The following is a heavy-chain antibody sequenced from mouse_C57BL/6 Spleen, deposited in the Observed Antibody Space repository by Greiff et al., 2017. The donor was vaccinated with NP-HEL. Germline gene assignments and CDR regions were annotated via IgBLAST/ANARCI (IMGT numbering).Heavy chain of an antibody. V-gene: IGHV5-4*01. CDR2: ISDGGSYT. Sequence: EVKLMESGGGLVKPGGSLKLSCAASGFTFSSYAMSWVRQTPEKRLEWVATISDGGSYTYYPDNVKGRFTISRDNAKNNLYLQMSHLKSEDTAMYYCARDRVTYAMDYWGQVTSVTVSS. J-gene: IGHJ4*01. CDR3: ARDRVTYAMDY. D-gene: IGHD2-13*01. CDR1: GFTFSSYA.